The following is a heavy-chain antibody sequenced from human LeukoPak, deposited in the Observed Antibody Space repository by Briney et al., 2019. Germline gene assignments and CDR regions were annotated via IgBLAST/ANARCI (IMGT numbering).Heavy chain of an antibody. CDR1: GDSVSSNSAA. Sequence: SQTLSLTCAISGDSVSSNSAAWNWIRQSPSRGLEWLGRTYYRSKWYNDYAVSVKSRITINPDTSKNQFSLQLNSVTPEDTAVYYCARGRYCSGGSCYLYHYYYGMDVWGQGTTVTVSS. J-gene: IGHJ6*02. CDR2: TYYRSKWYN. D-gene: IGHD2-15*01. CDR3: ARGRYCSGGSCYLYHYYYGMDV. V-gene: IGHV6-1*01.